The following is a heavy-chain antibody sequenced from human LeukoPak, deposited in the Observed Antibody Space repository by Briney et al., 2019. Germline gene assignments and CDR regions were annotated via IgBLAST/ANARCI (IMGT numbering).Heavy chain of an antibody. V-gene: IGHV4-59*01. CDR3: ARGFRSSSSSHYYYYYMDV. D-gene: IGHD6-6*01. CDR1: GGSISSYY. CDR2: IYYSGST. Sequence: KSSGTLSLTCTVSGGSISSYYWSWIRQPPGKGLEWIGYIYYSGSTNYNPSLKSRVTISVDTSKNQFSLKLSSVTAADTAVYYCARGFRSSSSSHYYYYYMDVWGKGTTVTVSS. J-gene: IGHJ6*03.